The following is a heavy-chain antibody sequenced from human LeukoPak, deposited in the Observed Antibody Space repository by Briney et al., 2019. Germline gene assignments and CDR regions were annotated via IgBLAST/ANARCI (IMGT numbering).Heavy chain of an antibody. D-gene: IGHD3-22*01. CDR2: IIPIFGTA. Sequence: SVKVSCKASGGTFSSYAISWVRQAPGQGLEWMGRIIPIFGTANYAQKFQGRVTITTDESTSTAYMELSSLRSEDTAVYYCARRGYSYGATYYYDSSGLNWFDPWGQGTLVTVSS. CDR3: ARRGYSYGATYYYDSSGLNWFDP. J-gene: IGHJ5*02. CDR1: GGTFSSYA. V-gene: IGHV1-69*05.